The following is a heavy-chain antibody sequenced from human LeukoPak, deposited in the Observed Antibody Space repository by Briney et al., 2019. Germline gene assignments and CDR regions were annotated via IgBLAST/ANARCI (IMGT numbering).Heavy chain of an antibody. V-gene: IGHV1-69*05. Sequence: SVKVSCKASGGAFSTFSFTWVRQAPGQGLEWLGGIIPAFRTTHYARKLQGRVTITTDESSRTVYITLTSLIYEDTAIYYCARGSGEDWFDPWGQGTLVTVSS. CDR1: GGAFSTFS. CDR3: ARGSGEDWFDP. CDR2: IIPAFRTT. J-gene: IGHJ5*02.